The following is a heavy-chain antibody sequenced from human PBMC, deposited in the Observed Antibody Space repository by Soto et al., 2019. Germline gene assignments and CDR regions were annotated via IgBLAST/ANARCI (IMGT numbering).Heavy chain of an antibody. CDR2: IKSKTDGGTT. Sequence: EVQLVESGGGLVKPGGSLRLSCAASGFTFSNAWMSWVRQAPGKGLEWVGRIKSKTDGGTTDYAAPVKGRFTISRDDSKNTLYLQMNSLKTEDTAVYYCTTDDGTGYYDILTGYYPYYFDYWGQGTLVTVSS. CDR3: TTDDGTGYYDILTGYYPYYFDY. J-gene: IGHJ4*02. V-gene: IGHV3-15*01. CDR1: GFTFSNAW. D-gene: IGHD3-9*01.